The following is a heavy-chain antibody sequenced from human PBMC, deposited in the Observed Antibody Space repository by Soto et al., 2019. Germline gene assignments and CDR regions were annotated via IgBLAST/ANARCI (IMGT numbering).Heavy chain of an antibody. Sequence: QVQLVQSGAEVKNPGASVKVSCKASGYTFTRYGIGWARQAPGQGLEWMGWINTYNGNTNYAQNVQGRVTLTTDTXXSTAYMEVRSPRSNDAAIYYCAMVDVYVTPSPQDVWGQGTTVIVSS. CDR3: AMVDVYVTPSPQDV. J-gene: IGHJ6*02. D-gene: IGHD3-16*01. CDR2: INTYNGNT. CDR1: GYTFTRYG. V-gene: IGHV1-18*01.